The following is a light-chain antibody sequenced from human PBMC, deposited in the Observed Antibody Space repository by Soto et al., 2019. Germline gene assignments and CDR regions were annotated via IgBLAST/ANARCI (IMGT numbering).Light chain of an antibody. V-gene: IGLV2-11*01. Sequence: HSALTQPRSVSGSPGQSVTISCTGTSSDVGGYSYVSWYQQHPGKAPKVMIYDVSRRPSGVPDRFSGSKSGNTASLTISGLQAEDEADYYCCSHAGSYSSVVFGGGTKLTVL. CDR1: SSDVGGYSY. CDR2: DVS. J-gene: IGLJ2*01. CDR3: CSHAGSYSSVV.